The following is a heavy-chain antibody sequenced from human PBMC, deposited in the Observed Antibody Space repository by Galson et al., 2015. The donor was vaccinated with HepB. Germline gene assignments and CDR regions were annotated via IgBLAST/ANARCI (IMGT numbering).Heavy chain of an antibody. J-gene: IGHJ4*02. D-gene: IGHD6-19*01. CDR2: ISYDGTIQ. CDR3: ARDRVEQWLENHFDY. CDR1: GFSVSTHA. V-gene: IGHV3-30*04. Sequence: SLRLSCAASGFSVSTHAMHWVRQSPGKGLERVAVISYDGTIQWYADSVKGRFIISRDTSKNTLYLQMNSLRLEDTAVYYCARDRVEQWLENHFDYWGQGTLVTVSS.